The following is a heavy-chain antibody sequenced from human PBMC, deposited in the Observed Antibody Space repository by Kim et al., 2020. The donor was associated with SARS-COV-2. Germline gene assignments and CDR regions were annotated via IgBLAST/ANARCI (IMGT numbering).Heavy chain of an antibody. CDR3: ASRGAEAVNNWFDP. V-gene: IGHV4-4*02. CDR1: NGSLSSHNW. D-gene: IGHD3-10*01. CDR2: IYHSGTT. Sequence: SETLSLTCVVSNGSLSSHNWWSWVRQSPGKGLEWIGEIYHSGTTTHNPSLKSRVTISVDKSKNLFSLKLSSVTAAGTAVYYCASRGAEAVNNWFDPWGQGTPVTVSS. J-gene: IGHJ5*02.